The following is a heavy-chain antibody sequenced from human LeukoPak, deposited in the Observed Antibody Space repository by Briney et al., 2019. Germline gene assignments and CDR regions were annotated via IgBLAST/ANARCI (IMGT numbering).Heavy chain of an antibody. CDR1: GFTFSSYG. CDR2: INPNSGGT. V-gene: IGHV1-2*02. D-gene: IGHD5-18*01. Sequence: GGSLRLSCAASGFTFSSYGMRWERQAPGQGLEWMGWINPNSGGTNYAQKFQGRVTMTRDTSISTAYMELSRLRSDDTAVYYCARVAIEAGGYSYGNPVDYWGQGTLVTVSS. J-gene: IGHJ4*02. CDR3: ARVAIEAGGYSYGNPVDY.